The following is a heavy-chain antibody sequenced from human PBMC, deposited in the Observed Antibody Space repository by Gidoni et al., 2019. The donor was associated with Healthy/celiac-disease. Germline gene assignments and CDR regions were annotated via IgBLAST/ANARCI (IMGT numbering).Heavy chain of an antibody. CDR1: GFTFSSDA. J-gene: IGHJ4*02. V-gene: IGHV3-23*01. CDR2: ISGSGGST. CDR3: AKDLWRSIAARQGY. D-gene: IGHD6-6*01. Sequence: ESGGGLVQPGGSLRLSCAASGFTFSSDAMRRVRKAPGKGLEWVSAISGSGGSTYYADSVKGRFTISRDNSKNTLYLQMNSLRAEDTAVYYCAKDLWRSIAARQGYLGQGTLVTVSS.